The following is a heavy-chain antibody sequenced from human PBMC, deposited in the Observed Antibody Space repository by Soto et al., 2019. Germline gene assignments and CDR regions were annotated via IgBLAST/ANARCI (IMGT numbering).Heavy chain of an antibody. CDR3: ARESCSGGSCRAAFDI. D-gene: IGHD2-15*01. J-gene: IGHJ3*02. V-gene: IGHV3-21*01. CDR2: ISSSSSYI. Sequence: GGSLRLSCAASGFTFSSYSMNWVRQAPGKGLEWVSSISSSSSYIYYADSVKGRFTISRDNAKNSLYLQMNSLRAEDTAVYYCARESCSGGSCRAAFDIWGQGTMVTISS. CDR1: GFTFSSYS.